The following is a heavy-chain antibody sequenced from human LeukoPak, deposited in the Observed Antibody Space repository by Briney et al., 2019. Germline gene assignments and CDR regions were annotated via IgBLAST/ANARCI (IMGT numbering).Heavy chain of an antibody. D-gene: IGHD4-17*01. V-gene: IGHV1-18*01. CDR3: ARYTVTEPDY. Sequence: GASVKVSCKASGYTFTSYGISWVRQPPGQGLEWMGWISTYNGNTNYVQKFQGRVTMTRDTSTTTAYMELRSLRSDDTAVYFCARYTVTEPDYWGQGTLVTVSS. J-gene: IGHJ4*02. CDR1: GYTFTSYG. CDR2: ISTYNGNT.